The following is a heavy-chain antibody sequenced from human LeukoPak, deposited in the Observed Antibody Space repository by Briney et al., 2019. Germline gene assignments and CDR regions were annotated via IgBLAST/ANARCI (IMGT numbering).Heavy chain of an antibody. Sequence: SETLSLTCAVYGGSFSGYYRSWIRQPPGKGLEWIGEINHSGSTNYNPSLKSRVTISVDTSKNQFSLKLSSVTAADTAVYYCARGIWYGGNYYFDYWGQGTLVTVSS. CDR1: GGSFSGYY. CDR2: INHSGST. CDR3: ARGIWYGGNYYFDY. D-gene: IGHD4-23*01. J-gene: IGHJ4*02. V-gene: IGHV4-34*01.